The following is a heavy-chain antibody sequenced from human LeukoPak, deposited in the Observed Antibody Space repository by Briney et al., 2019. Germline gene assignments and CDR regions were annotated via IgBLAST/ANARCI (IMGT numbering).Heavy chain of an antibody. V-gene: IGHV3-53*01. D-gene: IGHD5-24*01. J-gene: IGHJ3*02. CDR3: ASEVEMATIDHAFDI. Sequence: GGSLRLSCAASGFTVSSNYMSWVRQAPGKGLEWVSVIYSGGSTYYADSVKGRFTISRDNSKNTLYLQMNSLRAEDTAVYYCASEVEMATIDHAFDIWGQGTMVTVSS. CDR2: IYSGGST. CDR1: GFTVSSNY.